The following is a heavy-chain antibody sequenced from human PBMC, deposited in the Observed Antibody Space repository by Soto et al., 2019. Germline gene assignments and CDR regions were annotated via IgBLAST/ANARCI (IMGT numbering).Heavy chain of an antibody. V-gene: IGHV4-31*03. CDR1: GGSISSGGYY. CDR3: ARVGANVDIVAYPFDY. D-gene: IGHD5-12*01. CDR2: IYYSGST. J-gene: IGHJ4*02. Sequence: QVQLQESGPGLVKPSQTLSLTCTVSGGSISSGGYYWSWIRQHPGKGLEWIGYIYYSGSTYYNPSLKSRVTISVDTSKNQFSLRLSSVTAADTAVYYCARVGANVDIVAYPFDYWGQGTLVTVSS.